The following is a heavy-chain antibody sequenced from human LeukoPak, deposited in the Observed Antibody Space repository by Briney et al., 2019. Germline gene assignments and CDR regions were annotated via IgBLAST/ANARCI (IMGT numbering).Heavy chain of an antibody. CDR1: GESFDGFY. CDR2: INYSGMS. J-gene: IGHJ5*02. Sequence: SETLSLTCAVYGESFDGFYWNWIRQSPGKGLEWIGEINYSGMSDYNPALKSRVAISADSSKSQFSLDLTSVTAADTAVYYCAIRLATSRLATATTWFDPWGQGTLVSVSS. V-gene: IGHV4-34*01. D-gene: IGHD3-9*01. CDR3: AIRLATSRLATATTWFDP.